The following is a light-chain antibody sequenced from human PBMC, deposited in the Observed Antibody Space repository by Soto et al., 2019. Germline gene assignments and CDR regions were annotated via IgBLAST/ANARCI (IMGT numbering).Light chain of an antibody. CDR3: QQRYGPPYT. CDR1: QSISNN. CDR2: AAT. Sequence: MTQSPSSLSASVGDRVTITCRASQSISNNLNWYQFKPGKAPKLLIYAATNLQSGIPSTFSGSGSGTDFALTISSLQSEDSATYYCQQRYGPPYTFGLGTKLEIK. J-gene: IGKJ2*01. V-gene: IGKV1-39*01.